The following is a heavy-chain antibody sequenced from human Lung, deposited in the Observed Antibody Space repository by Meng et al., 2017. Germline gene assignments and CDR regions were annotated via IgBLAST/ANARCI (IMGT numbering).Heavy chain of an antibody. Sequence: QVQLQESGPGLVKPSGTLSLTCAVSGASIDTDNWWTWVRQSPGKGLEWIGEIHHSGSTNYNPSLKSRVILSVDKSKNQFSLKVNSVTAVDTAVYYCARGYYSDSHWGQGTLVTVSS. J-gene: IGHJ4*02. D-gene: IGHD3-22*01. V-gene: IGHV4-4*02. CDR2: IHHSGST. CDR1: GASIDTDNW. CDR3: ARGYYSDSH.